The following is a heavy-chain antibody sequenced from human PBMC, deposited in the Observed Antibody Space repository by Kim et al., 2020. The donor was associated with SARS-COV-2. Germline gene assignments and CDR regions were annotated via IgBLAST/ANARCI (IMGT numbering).Heavy chain of an antibody. CDR3: VTTPPPGIPVSGIVP. CDR1: GYTFTNYA. CDR2: INTNTGNP. J-gene: IGHJ4*02. Sequence: ASVKVSCRASGYTFTNYAVNWVRQAPGQGLEWMGWINTNTGNPTYAQGFTGRFVFSFDTSVSTAYLQISSLKAADNAVYYCVTTPPPGIPVSGIVPWGQGTLVTVSS. V-gene: IGHV7-4-1*02. D-gene: IGHD6-19*01.